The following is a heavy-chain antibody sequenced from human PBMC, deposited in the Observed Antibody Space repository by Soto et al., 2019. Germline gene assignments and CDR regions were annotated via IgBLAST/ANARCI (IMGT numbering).Heavy chain of an antibody. CDR2: ISWNSGSI. CDR1: GFTFDDYA. J-gene: IGHJ3*02. D-gene: IGHD1-1*01. V-gene: IGHV3-9*01. CDR3: AKDIGPVREPDAFDI. Sequence: GGSLRLSCAASGFTFDDYAMHWVRQAPGKGLEWVSGISWNSGSIGYADSVKGRFTISRDNAKNSLYLQMNSLRAEDTALYYCAKDIGPVREPDAFDIWGQGTMVTVSS.